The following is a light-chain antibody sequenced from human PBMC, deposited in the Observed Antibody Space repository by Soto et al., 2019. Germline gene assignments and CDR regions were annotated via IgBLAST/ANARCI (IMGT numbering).Light chain of an antibody. CDR3: QQYNNWPLT. Sequence: EIVMTQSPATLSVSPGERATLSCRPSQSVADKLAWYQQKPGQAPRLLIYGASTRATGIPARFSGSESGTEFALTISSLQTEDFAIYYCQQYNNWPLTLGGGTKVEIK. J-gene: IGKJ4*01. CDR1: QSVADK. CDR2: GAS. V-gene: IGKV3-15*01.